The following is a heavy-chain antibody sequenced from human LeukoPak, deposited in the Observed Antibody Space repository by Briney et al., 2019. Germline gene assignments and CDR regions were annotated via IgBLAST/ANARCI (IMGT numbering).Heavy chain of an antibody. D-gene: IGHD3-22*01. J-gene: IGHJ2*01. V-gene: IGHV4-59*01. CDR2: IYYSGST. Sequence: SETLSLTCTVSGGSISSYYWSWIRQPPGKGLEWIGYIYYSGSTNYNPSLKSRVTISVDTSKNQFSLKLSSVTAADTAVYYCARDRRTYYYDSSGYYGSSGWYFDLWGRGTLVTVSS. CDR1: GGSISSYY. CDR3: ARDRRTYYYDSSGYYGSSGWYFDL.